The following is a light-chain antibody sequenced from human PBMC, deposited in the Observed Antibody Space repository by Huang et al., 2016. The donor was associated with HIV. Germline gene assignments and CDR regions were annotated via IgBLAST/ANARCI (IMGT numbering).Light chain of an antibody. J-gene: IGKJ4*01. Sequence: IQLTKSPSSLSASVGDRVTITCRASQDIGTYLAWYQQKPGRAPTVLFYGASRLQNGVTSRFTGSGSGTQFTLTISSLQPEDFAMYYCQQLNTFPLTFGGGTKVEF. V-gene: IGKV1-9*01. CDR1: QDIGTY. CDR3: QQLNTFPLT. CDR2: GAS.